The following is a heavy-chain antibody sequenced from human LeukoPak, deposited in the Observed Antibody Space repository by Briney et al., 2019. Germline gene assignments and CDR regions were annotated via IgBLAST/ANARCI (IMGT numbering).Heavy chain of an antibody. Sequence: SETPSLTCTVSGYSISSGYYWGWIRQPPGKGLEWIGYIYYSGSTNYNPSLKSRVTISVDTSKNQFSLKLSSVTAADTAVYYCARAVAGGWFDPWGQGTLVTVSS. D-gene: IGHD6-19*01. CDR1: GYSISSGYY. CDR3: ARAVAGGWFDP. J-gene: IGHJ5*02. V-gene: IGHV4-61*01. CDR2: IYYSGST.